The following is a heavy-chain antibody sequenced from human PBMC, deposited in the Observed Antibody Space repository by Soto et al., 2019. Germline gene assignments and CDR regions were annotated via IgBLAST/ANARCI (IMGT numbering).Heavy chain of an antibody. J-gene: IGHJ5*02. Sequence: QPGGSLRLSCAASGFTFDDYAMHWVRQAPGKGLEWVSGISWNSGSIGYADSVKGRFTISRDNAKNSLYLQMNSLRAEDTALYYCAKDIGVRSGGSSNWFDPWGQGTLVTVSS. CDR1: GFTFDDYA. CDR3: AKDIGVRSGGSSNWFDP. D-gene: IGHD2-15*01. CDR2: ISWNSGSI. V-gene: IGHV3-9*01.